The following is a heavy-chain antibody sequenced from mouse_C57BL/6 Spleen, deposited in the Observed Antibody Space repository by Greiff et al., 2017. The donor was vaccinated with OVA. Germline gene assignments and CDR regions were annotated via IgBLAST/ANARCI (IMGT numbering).Heavy chain of an antibody. D-gene: IGHD2-5*01. CDR1: GYTFTDYY. CDR2: INPNNGGT. CDR3: ARPYSNYVYFDY. J-gene: IGHJ2*01. V-gene: IGHV1-26*01. Sequence: EVQLQQSGPELVKPGASVKISCKASGYTFTDYYMNWVKQSHGKSLEWIGDINPNNGGTSYNQKFKGKATLTVDKSSSTAYMELRSLTSEDSAVYYCARPYSNYVYFDYWGQGTTLTVSS.